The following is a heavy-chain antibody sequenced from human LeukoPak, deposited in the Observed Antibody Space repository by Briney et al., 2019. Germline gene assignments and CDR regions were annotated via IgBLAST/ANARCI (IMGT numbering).Heavy chain of an antibody. J-gene: IGHJ4*02. CDR1: GYTFTSYD. V-gene: IGHV1-8*01. CDR2: MNPNSGNT. D-gene: IGHD6-19*01. CDR3: ARGGAVAATSGYYFDY. Sequence: ASVKVSCKASGYTFTSYDISWVRQATGQGLEWMGWMNPNSGNTGYAQKFQGRVTMTRNTSISTAYMELSSLRSEDTAVYYCARGGAVAATSGYYFDYWGQGTLVTVSS.